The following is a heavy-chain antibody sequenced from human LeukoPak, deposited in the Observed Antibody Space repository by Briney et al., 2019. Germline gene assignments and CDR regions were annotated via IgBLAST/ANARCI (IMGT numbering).Heavy chain of an antibody. CDR2: INPSGGST. CDR1: GYTFTSYY. V-gene: IGHV1-46*01. CDR3: AREYCSGGSCPGY. Sequence: ASVKVSCKASGYTFTSYYMHWVQQAPGQGLEWMGIINPSGGSTSYAQKFQGRVTMTRDMSTSTVYMELSSLRSEDTAVYYCAREYCSGGSCPGYWGQGTLVTVSS. J-gene: IGHJ4*02. D-gene: IGHD2-15*01.